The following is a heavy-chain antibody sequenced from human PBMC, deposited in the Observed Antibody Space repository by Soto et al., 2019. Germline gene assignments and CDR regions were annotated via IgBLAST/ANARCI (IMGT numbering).Heavy chain of an antibody. CDR1: GYTFTSYA. CDR3: AMSIVVVTALDY. Sequence: QVQLVQSGAEEKKPGASVKVSCKASGYTFTSYAMHWVRPAPGQRLEWMGWINAGNGNTKYSQKFQGRVTITRDTSASTDYMELRSLRSEDTAVYYCAMSIVVVTALDYWGQGTLVTVSS. D-gene: IGHD2-21*02. V-gene: IGHV1-3*05. J-gene: IGHJ4*02. CDR2: INAGNGNT.